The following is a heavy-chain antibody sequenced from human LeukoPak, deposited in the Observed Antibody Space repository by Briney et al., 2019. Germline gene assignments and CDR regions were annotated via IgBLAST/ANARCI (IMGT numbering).Heavy chain of an antibody. J-gene: IGHJ3*02. V-gene: IGHV4-59*08. CDR3: ARPPGDLGADDAFDI. D-gene: IGHD3-10*01. Sequence: SETLSLTCTVSGGSINNYYWSWIRQPPGKGLEWIGYFHYSGSTSYNPSLKSRVTMSVDTSMNQFSLKLTSVTAAHTAVYYYARPPGDLGADDAFDIWGQGTMVTVSS. CDR1: GGSINNYY. CDR2: FHYSGST.